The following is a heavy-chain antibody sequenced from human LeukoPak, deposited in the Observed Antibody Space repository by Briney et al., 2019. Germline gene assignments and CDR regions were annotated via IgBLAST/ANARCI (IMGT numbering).Heavy chain of an antibody. CDR2: ITHSGST. D-gene: IGHD3-22*01. J-gene: IGHJ3*02. V-gene: IGHV4-34*01. CDR1: GGSLSGYY. CDR3: AGHYYDSSVFFAFDI. Sequence: SETLSLTCAVYGGSLSGYYWSWVRQPPGKGLEWIGEITHSGSTNPSLKSRVTISVDTSNNQFSLKLNSVTAADTAVYYCAGHYYDSSVFFAFDIWGQGTMVTVSS.